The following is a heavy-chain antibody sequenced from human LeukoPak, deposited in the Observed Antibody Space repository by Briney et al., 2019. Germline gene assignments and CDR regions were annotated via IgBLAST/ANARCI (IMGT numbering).Heavy chain of an antibody. CDR1: GYSFGSYY. Sequence: ASVKVSCKASGYSFGSYYINWVRQAPGQGLEWMGWVSGYNGNTKYAQKVQGRITMTADTSTTTAYMELRGLRSDDTAVYYCARSRAYDFWSGYPLLFDYWGQGTLVTVSS. J-gene: IGHJ4*02. CDR3: ARSRAYDFWSGYPLLFDY. CDR2: VSGYNGNT. V-gene: IGHV1-18*01. D-gene: IGHD3-3*01.